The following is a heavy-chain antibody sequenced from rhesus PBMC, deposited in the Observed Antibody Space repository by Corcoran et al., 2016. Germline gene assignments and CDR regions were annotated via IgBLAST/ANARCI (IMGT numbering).Heavy chain of an antibody. D-gene: IGHD5-42*01. CDR3: ARQGIFDY. CDR1: GGSFSSYW. V-gene: IGHV4-80*01. CDR2: INGNSGST. J-gene: IGHJ4*01. Sequence: QVQLQESGPGLVKPSETLSLTCAVSGGSFSSYWWSWIRQPPGKGLEWIGEINGNSGSTNYNPSLKRRVTIAKYASKNQFSLKLSSVTAADTAVYYCARQGIFDYWGQGVLVTVSS.